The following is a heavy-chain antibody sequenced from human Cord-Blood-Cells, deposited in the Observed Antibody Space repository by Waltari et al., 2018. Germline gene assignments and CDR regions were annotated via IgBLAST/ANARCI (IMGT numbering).Heavy chain of an antibody. CDR1: GYTFTDYY. Sequence: EVQLVQSGAEVKKPGATVKISSKVSGYTFTDYYMHSVQQAPGQGLEWMGLVDTEDGETIYAEKFQGRVTITADTSTDTAYMELSSLRSEDTAVYYCATRGDCTGGVCYGLITWAYWGQGTLVTVSS. CDR3: ATRGDCTGGVCYGLITWAY. V-gene: IGHV1-69-2*01. CDR2: VDTEDGET. J-gene: IGHJ4*02. D-gene: IGHD2-8*02.